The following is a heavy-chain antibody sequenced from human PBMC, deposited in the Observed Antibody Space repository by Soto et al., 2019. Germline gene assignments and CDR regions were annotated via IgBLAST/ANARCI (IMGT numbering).Heavy chain of an antibody. J-gene: IGHJ6*02. V-gene: IGHV4-31*03. Sequence: QVQLQESGPGLVKPSQTLSLTCTVSGGSISSGGYYWSWIRQHPGKGLEWIGYIYYSGSTYYNPSLKSRVTIPVDTSKHQFSLKLSSVTAADTAVYYCAREWLSRAGIHGMDVWGQGTTVTVSS. CDR2: IYYSGST. D-gene: IGHD3-22*01. CDR1: GGSISSGGYY. CDR3: AREWLSRAGIHGMDV.